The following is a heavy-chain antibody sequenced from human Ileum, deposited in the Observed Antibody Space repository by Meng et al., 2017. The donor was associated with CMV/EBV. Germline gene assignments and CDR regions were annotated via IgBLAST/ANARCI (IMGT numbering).Heavy chain of an antibody. CDR2: SPYYGDDA. CDR1: GVAFRNTY. J-gene: IGHJ3*01. CDR3: VKSRATLGAFDL. V-gene: IGHV3-30*18. Sequence: GSLKISCSGSGVAFRNTYLHWVRQAPGKGPEWLSLSPYYGDDAYYAASVRGRFTISKDNSGNVVTLQMNNLRSEDTAVYYCVKSRATLGAFDLWGRGTQVTVSS.